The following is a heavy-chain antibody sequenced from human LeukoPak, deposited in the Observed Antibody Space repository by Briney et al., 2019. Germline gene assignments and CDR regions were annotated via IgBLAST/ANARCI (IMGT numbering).Heavy chain of an antibody. V-gene: IGHV3-9*01. CDR3: AKARGGYSSTYEH. J-gene: IGHJ4*02. CDR1: GFRFADHA. CDR2: ISWNSGSI. D-gene: IGHD6-13*01. Sequence: GRSLRLSCAASGFRFADHAMHWVRQAPGKGLEWVSGISWNSGSIGYADSVKGRFTISRDNAKNSLYLQMTSLRTEDTALYYCAKARGGYSSTYEHWGQGTLVTVSS.